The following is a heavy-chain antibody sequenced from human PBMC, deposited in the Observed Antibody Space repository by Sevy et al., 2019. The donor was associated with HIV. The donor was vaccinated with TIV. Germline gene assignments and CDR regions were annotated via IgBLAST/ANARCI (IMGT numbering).Heavy chain of an antibody. CDR1: SGSFSGHY. CDR2: FNHGGGA. V-gene: IGHV4-34*01. D-gene: IGHD4-17*01. CDR3: AGGDNGLIDY. Sequence: SETLSLTCGVFSGSFSGHYWTWIRQPPGKGLEWIGGFNHGGGASYNPSHRSRVTISLDTSKNELSLRLSSVTDAETAIYYGAGGDNGLIDYWGPGTLVTVSS. J-gene: IGHJ4*02.